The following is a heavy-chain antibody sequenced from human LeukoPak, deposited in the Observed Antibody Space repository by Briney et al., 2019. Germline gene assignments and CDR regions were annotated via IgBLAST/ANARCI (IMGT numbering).Heavy chain of an antibody. CDR2: INPNSGGT. Sequence: ASVKVSCKASGYTFTSYGINWVRQAPGQGLEWMGWINPNSGGTNYAQKFQGRVTMTRDTSISTAYMELSRLRSDDTAVYYCARADSSGWYGITTWGQGTLVTVSS. CDR3: ARADSSGWYGITT. D-gene: IGHD6-19*01. J-gene: IGHJ5*02. CDR1: GYTFTSYG. V-gene: IGHV1-2*02.